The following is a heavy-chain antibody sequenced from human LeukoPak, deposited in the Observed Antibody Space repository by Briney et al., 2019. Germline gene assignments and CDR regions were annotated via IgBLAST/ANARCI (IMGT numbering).Heavy chain of an antibody. CDR3: AKDIMPITMVRGVSFDY. J-gene: IGHJ4*02. CDR2: ISWNSGSI. D-gene: IGHD3-10*01. V-gene: IGHV3-9*01. Sequence: GGSLRLSCVASGFTFDDYAMHWVRQAPGKGLEWVSGISWNSGSIGYADSVKGRFTISRDNAKNSLYLQMNSLRAEDTALYYCAKDIMPITMVRGVSFDYWGQGTLVTVSS. CDR1: GFTFDDYA.